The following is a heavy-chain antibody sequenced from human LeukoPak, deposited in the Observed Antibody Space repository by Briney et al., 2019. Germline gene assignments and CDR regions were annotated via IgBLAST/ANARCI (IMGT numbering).Heavy chain of an antibody. CDR2: ISSSSSTI. CDR3: ARPYYYDSSGYGFN. D-gene: IGHD3-22*01. Sequence: PGGSLRLSCAASGFTFSSYSMNWVRQAPGKGLEWVSYISSSSSTIYYADSVKGRFTISRDNAKNSLYLQMNSLRAEDTAVYYCARPYYYDSSGYGFNWGQGTLVTVSS. CDR1: GFTFSSYS. J-gene: IGHJ4*02. V-gene: IGHV3-48*04.